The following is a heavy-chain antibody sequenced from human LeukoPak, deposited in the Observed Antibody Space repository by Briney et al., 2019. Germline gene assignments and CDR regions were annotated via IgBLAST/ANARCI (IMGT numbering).Heavy chain of an antibody. J-gene: IGHJ6*02. V-gene: IGHV4-59*12. D-gene: IGHD4-4*01. CDR3: ARGRSNHYYGMDV. CDR1: GGSISSYY. Sequence: SETLSLTCTVSGGSISSYYWSWIRQPPGKGPEWIGYIYYSGSTNYNPSLKSRVTISVDTSKNQFSLKLSSVTAADTAVYYCARGRSNHYYGMDVWGQGTTVTVSS. CDR2: IYYSGST.